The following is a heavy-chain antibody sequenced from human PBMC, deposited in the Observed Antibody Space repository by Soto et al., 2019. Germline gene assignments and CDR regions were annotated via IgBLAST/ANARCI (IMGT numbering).Heavy chain of an antibody. CDR3: ASGSSSEKDFDY. CDR1: GGTFSSYT. D-gene: IGHD6-13*01. V-gene: IGHV1-69*02. J-gene: IGHJ4*02. CDR2: IIPILGIA. Sequence: SVKVSCKASGGTFSSYTISWVRQAPGQGLEWMGRIIPILGIANYAQKFQGRVTITADKSTSTAYMELSSLRSEDTAVYYCASGSSSEKDFDYWGQGTLVTVSS.